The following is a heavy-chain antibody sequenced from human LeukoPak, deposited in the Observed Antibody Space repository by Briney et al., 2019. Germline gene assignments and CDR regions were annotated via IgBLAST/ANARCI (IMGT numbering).Heavy chain of an antibody. J-gene: IGHJ4*02. CDR3: AKVGFSEMEWLLYSDH. V-gene: IGHV3-23*01. CDR2: ISGSGGST. Sequence: GGSLRLSCAASGFTFSSYAMTWVRQAPGKGLEWVSSISGSGGSTSYAVSVKGRFTISRDNSKNTLYLQMNSLRAEDTAVYYCAKVGFSEMEWLLYSDHWGQGTLVTVSS. D-gene: IGHD3-3*01. CDR1: GFTFSSYA.